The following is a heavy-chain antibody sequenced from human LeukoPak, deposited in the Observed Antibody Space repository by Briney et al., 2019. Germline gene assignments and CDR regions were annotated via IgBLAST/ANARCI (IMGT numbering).Heavy chain of an antibody. Sequence: PGGSLRLSCAASGFTFSNAWMTWVRQAPGKRLEWVGRIKSKTDGGTTEYAAPVKGRFTISRDDSKNTLYLQMNSLKTEDTAVYYCTTEAQTAYYDSSGYYYWGQGTLVTVSS. CDR3: TTEAQTAYYDSSGYYY. CDR1: GFTFSNAW. D-gene: IGHD3-22*01. CDR2: IKSKTDGGTT. J-gene: IGHJ4*02. V-gene: IGHV3-15*01.